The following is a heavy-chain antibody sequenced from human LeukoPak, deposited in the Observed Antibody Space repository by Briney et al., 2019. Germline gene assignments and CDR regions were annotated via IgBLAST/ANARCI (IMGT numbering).Heavy chain of an antibody. D-gene: IGHD2-15*01. Sequence: GGSLRLSCAAYGFTFINYAMTWVRQGPGKGLEWVSGISGSGGRTYYADSVKGRFTISRDNSKNTLYLLLNNLRAEDTAVYYCARDRWRSGGSGGGDYWGQGTLVTVSS. CDR1: GFTFINYA. V-gene: IGHV3-23*01. CDR3: ARDRWRSGGSGGGDY. J-gene: IGHJ4*02. CDR2: ISGSGGRT.